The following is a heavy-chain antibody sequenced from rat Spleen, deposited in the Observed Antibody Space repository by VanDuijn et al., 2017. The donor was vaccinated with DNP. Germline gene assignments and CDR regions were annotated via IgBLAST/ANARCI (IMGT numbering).Heavy chain of an antibody. CDR3: ARSGGEQLYGAMDA. Sequence: EVQLQESGPGLVKPSQSFSLTCSVTDYSVTSSYRWNWIRKVPGNKLEWMGYINSAGTTNYNPSLKSRIPITRDTSKNQFFLQLNSVTTEDTATYYCARSGGEQLYGAMDAWGQGTPVTVSS. J-gene: IGHJ4*01. CDR2: INSAGTT. CDR1: DYSVTSSYR. D-gene: IGHD1-2*01. V-gene: IGHV3-3*01.